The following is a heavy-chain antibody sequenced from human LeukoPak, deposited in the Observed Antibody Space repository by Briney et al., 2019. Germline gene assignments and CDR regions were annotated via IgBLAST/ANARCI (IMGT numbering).Heavy chain of an antibody. J-gene: IGHJ4*02. D-gene: IGHD3-22*01. V-gene: IGHV1-69*13. Sequence: SVKVSCKASGGTFSSSAISWVRQAPGQELEWMGGIIPIFGTATYAQKFQGRVTITADESTSTAYMELSSLRSEDTAVYYCARDHWQGGDSSGLFDYWGQGTLVTVSS. CDR1: GGTFSSSA. CDR3: ARDHWQGGDSSGLFDY. CDR2: IIPIFGTA.